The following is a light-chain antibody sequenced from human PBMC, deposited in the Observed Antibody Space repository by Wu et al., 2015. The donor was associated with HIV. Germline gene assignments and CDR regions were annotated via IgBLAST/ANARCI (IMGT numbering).Light chain of an antibody. CDR2: GAS. CDR3: QHSRT. CDR1: QSISSTY. Sequence: EIVLTQSPGTLSLSSGDRATLSCRASQSISSTYLAWFQHKPGQAPRPLIYGASSRATGVPDRFSASGSGTDFTLTISRLEPEDFAVYYCQHSRTFGQGTKVEIK. J-gene: IGKJ1*01. V-gene: IGKV3-20*01.